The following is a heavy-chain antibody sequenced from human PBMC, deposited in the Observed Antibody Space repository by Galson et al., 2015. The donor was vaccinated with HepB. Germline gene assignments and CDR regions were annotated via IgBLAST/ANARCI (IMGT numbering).Heavy chain of an antibody. CDR3: ARGSGSESRGWFDP. J-gene: IGHJ5*02. CDR1: GGSISSYY. Sequence: ETLSLTCTVSGGSISSYYWSWIRQPPGKGLEWIGYIFYSGSSNYNPSLKSRLTISVDTSKNQFSLKLSSVTAADTALYYCARGSGSESRGWFDPWGQGTLVTVSS. V-gene: IGHV4-59*01. CDR2: IFYSGSS. D-gene: IGHD3-10*01.